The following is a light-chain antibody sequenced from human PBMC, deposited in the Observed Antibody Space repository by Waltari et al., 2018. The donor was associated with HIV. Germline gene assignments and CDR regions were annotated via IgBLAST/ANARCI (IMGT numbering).Light chain of an antibody. V-gene: IGKV3-11*01. CDR3: QQRSNWPPGWT. CDR2: DAS. J-gene: IGKJ1*01. CDR1: QSVSNY. Sequence: EIVLTQSPATLSLSPGERATLSCRASQSVSNYLAWYQQNPGQAPRLLIYDASNRATGIPAKFRGSGSGTDFTLTISSLEPEDFAVYYCQQRSNWPPGWTFGQGTKVEIK.